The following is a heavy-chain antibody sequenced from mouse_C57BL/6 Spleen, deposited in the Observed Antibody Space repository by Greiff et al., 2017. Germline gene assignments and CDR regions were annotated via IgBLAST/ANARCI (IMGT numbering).Heavy chain of an antibody. V-gene: IGHV2-5*01. CDR1: GFSLTSYG. J-gene: IGHJ4*01. Sequence: QVQLQQSGPGLVQPSQSLSITCTASGFSLTSYGVHWVRQSPGKGLEWLGAIWRGGSTDYNAAFMSSLGIAKDNSKSQVFFKMNSLQADETAIYYCAKTIYYGYDEGDAMDYWGQGTSVTVSS. CDR2: IWRGGST. CDR3: AKTIYYGYDEGDAMDY. D-gene: IGHD2-2*01.